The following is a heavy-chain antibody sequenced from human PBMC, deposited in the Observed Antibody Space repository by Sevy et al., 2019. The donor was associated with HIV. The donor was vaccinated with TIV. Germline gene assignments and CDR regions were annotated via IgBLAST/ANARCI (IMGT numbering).Heavy chain of an antibody. J-gene: IGHJ4*02. Sequence: GGSLRLSCAISGFTVNDKYIIWVRQAPGKGLEWVSVIFSSGSTYYADSARGRFTISRDNSKNTVVLQMNRMRAEDTAVYYCVSLFLSYRSGWSYFDYWGQGTLVTVSS. CDR2: IFSSGST. CDR1: GFTVNDKY. D-gene: IGHD6-19*01. CDR3: VSLFLSYRSGWSYFDY. V-gene: IGHV3-66*02.